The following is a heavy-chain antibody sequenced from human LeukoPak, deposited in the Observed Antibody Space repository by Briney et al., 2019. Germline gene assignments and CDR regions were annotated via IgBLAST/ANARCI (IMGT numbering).Heavy chain of an antibody. D-gene: IGHD3-22*01. CDR3: AKRGVVIRVILVGFYKEAYYFDS. V-gene: IGHV3-23*01. CDR1: GITLSNYG. J-gene: IGHJ4*02. CDR2: ISGSVGGT. Sequence: GGSLRLSCAVSGITLSNYGMSWVRQAPGKGLKWVAGISGSVGGTYYADSVKGRFTISRDNAKNTLYLQLNNLRAEDTAVYFCAKRGVVIRVILVGFYKEAYYFDSWGQGALVTVSS.